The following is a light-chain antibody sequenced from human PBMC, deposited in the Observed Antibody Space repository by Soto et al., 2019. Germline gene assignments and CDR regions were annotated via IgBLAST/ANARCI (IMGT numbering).Light chain of an antibody. V-gene: IGLV2-14*01. CDR1: SSDVGGFNY. CDR3: SSYTGSTILYV. CDR2: EVS. Sequence: QSALTQPASVSGSPGQSITISCTGTSSDVGGFNYVSWYQQHPGKAPKLIIYEVSNRPSGVSNHFSGSKSGNTASLTISGLQAEDEADYYCSSYTGSTILYVFGTGTTVTVL. J-gene: IGLJ1*01.